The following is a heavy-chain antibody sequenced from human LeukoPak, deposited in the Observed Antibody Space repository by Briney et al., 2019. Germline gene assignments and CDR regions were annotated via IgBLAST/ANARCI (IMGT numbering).Heavy chain of an antibody. CDR3: ASSRSGTTNNDY. Sequence: MSSETLSLTCTVSGGSISSYYWSWIRQPPGKGLEWIGYIYYSGSTHYNPSLKSRLTISLDMSKNQFSLKLSSVTAADTAVYYCASSRSGTTNNDYWGQGTLVTVSS. CDR2: IYYSGST. J-gene: IGHJ4*02. CDR1: GGSISSYY. D-gene: IGHD1-7*01. V-gene: IGHV4-59*01.